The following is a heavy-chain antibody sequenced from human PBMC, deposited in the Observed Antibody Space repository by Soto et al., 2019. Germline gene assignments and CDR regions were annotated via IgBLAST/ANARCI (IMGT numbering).Heavy chain of an antibody. CDR1: GDSVSSDRYF. D-gene: IGHD1-26*01. J-gene: IGHJ5*02. CDR2: ISYTGDT. CDR3: ARIVVGATVDL. Sequence: PSETLSLTCSVSGDSVSSDRYFWTWIRQPPGKGLEWIAYISYTGDTNYNPSLKSRVTISVDTSRNQFSLTLTSVTAADTAVYFFARIVVGATVDLWGQGPLFTLS. V-gene: IGHV4-61*01.